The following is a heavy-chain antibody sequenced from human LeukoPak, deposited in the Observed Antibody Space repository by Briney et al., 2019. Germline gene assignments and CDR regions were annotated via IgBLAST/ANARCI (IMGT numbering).Heavy chain of an antibody. J-gene: IGHJ4*02. CDR3: ARLVVTTTYFDY. CDR1: GFTFSSYA. CDR2: INGDGRNI. Sequence: GGSLRLSCAASGFTFSSYAMHWVRQDPRKGLVWVSRINGDGRNINYADSVKGRFTISRDNSKNTLYLQMNSLRGEDTAVYYCARLVVTTTYFDYWGQGTLVTVSS. V-gene: IGHV3-74*01. D-gene: IGHD4-17*01.